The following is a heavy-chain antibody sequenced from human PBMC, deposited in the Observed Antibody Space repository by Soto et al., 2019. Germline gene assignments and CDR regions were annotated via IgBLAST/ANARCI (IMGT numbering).Heavy chain of an antibody. V-gene: IGHV3-15*01. CDR2: IKSKTDGGTT. J-gene: IGHJ6*02. CDR3: TTDTYYYYGMDV. Sequence: GGSLRLSCAASGFTFSNAWMSWVRQAPGKGLEWVGRIKSKTDGGTTDYAAPVKGRFTISRDDSKNTLYLQMNSLKTEDTAVYYCTTDTYYYYGMDVWGQGTTVTVSS. CDR1: GFTFSNAW.